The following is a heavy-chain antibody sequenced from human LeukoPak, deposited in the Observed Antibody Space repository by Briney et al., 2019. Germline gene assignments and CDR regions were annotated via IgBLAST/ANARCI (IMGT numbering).Heavy chain of an antibody. D-gene: IGHD3-22*01. V-gene: IGHV3-15*01. CDR1: GFTLSSHS. J-gene: IGHJ4*02. Sequence: PGGSLRLSCAAYGFTLSSHSMSWVRQAPGKGLEWVGRIKSKTDGGTTDYAAPVKGRFTISKDDSKNTLYLQMNSLKTEDTAVYYCATVPYYYDNSGYYHGVFDYWGQGTLVTVSS. CDR2: IKSKTDGGTT. CDR3: ATVPYYYDNSGYYHGVFDY.